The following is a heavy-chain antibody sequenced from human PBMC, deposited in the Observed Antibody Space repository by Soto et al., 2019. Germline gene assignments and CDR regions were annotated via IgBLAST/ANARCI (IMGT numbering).Heavy chain of an antibody. CDR1: GGTHNNYA. CDR2: IIPIFATV. Sequence: QVQLLQSGSEVRKPGSSVKVSCKASGGTHNNYALTWVRQARGQGLEWVGGIIPIFATVVYAQRFEGRVTISANKSTSTAYIDLTYLGFDATAVYYRTIWWEAVRYQALLLDVWGQGTAITVSS. CDR3: TIWWEAVRYQALLLDV. V-gene: IGHV1-69*06. J-gene: IGHJ6*02. D-gene: IGHD1-26*01.